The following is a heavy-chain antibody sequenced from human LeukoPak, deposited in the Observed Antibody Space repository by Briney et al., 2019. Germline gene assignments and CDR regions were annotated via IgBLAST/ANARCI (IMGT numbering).Heavy chain of an antibody. CDR1: GFTFSSYA. J-gene: IGHJ4*02. CDR2: VSYDGSNK. V-gene: IGHV3-30*04. CDR3: VRDWSLGYSIDY. D-gene: IGHD5-18*01. Sequence: HSGGSLRLSCAASGFTFSSYAMDWVRQAPGKGLEWVAVVSYDGSNKFHADSVKGRFTISRDNSKNTLYLQMNSLRAEDTAVYYCVRDWSLGYSIDYWGQGTLVTVSS.